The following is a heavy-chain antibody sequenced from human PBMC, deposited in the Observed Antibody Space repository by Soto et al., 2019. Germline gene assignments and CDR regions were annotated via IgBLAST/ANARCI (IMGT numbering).Heavy chain of an antibody. J-gene: IGHJ3*02. V-gene: IGHV3-13*01. CDR2: IGTAGDT. CDR1: GFTFSSYD. D-gene: IGHD6-19*01. Sequence: EVQLVESGGGLVQPGGSLRLSCAASGFTFSSYDMHWVRQATGKGLEWVSAIGTAGDTYYPGSVKGRFTISRENAKNSLYLQMNSLRAGDMAVYYCARALAVAAPDAFDIWGQGTMVTVSS. CDR3: ARALAVAAPDAFDI.